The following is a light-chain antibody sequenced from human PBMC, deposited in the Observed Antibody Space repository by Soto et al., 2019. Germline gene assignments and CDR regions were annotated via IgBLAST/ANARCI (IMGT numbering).Light chain of an antibody. J-gene: IGKJ4*01. CDR2: DAS. V-gene: IGKV3-11*01. CDR3: QPLGNWPSVT. CDR1: QSVSSS. Sequence: EIVLTQSPATLALSPGNRATISCRASQSVSSSLAWYQHQPGQAPRLLIYDASKRAPGIPARFSGSGSGTHFTLTISSLESEDFAVYYCQPLGNWPSVTFGGGTKLQIK.